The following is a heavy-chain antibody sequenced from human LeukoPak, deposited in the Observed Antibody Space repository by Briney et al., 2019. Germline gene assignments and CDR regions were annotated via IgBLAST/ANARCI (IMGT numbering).Heavy chain of an antibody. CDR1: GFTFSSYG. Sequence: GALRLSCAASGFTFSSYGMNWVRQAPGKGLEWVSYIDPSTTNIHYADSVKGRFTISRDDAKNSLYLQLNSLRAEDTAVYYCARDWFFNYNGDFDSWGQGTLVTVSS. V-gene: IGHV3-48*01. D-gene: IGHD5-24*01. J-gene: IGHJ4*02. CDR3: ARDWFFNYNGDFDS. CDR2: IDPSTTNI.